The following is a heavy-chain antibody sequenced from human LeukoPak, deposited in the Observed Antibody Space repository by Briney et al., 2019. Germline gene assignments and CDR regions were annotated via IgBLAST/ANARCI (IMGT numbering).Heavy chain of an antibody. Sequence: LGESLKISCQGSGYIFTSYWIGWVRQMPGKGLEWMGIIYPGDSNTRYSPSFQGQVTISADKSISAAYLQWSSLEASDTAMYYCARHGTYSSGWPFDYWGQGTLVTVSS. D-gene: IGHD6-19*01. CDR1: GYIFTSYW. CDR3: ARHGTYSSGWPFDY. CDR2: IYPGDSNT. V-gene: IGHV5-51*01. J-gene: IGHJ4*02.